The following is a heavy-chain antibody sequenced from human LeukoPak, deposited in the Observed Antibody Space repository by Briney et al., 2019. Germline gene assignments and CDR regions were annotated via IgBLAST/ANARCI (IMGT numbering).Heavy chain of an antibody. CDR1: GFTFSSYG. Sequence: GGSLRLSCAASGFTFSSYGMHWVRQAPGKGLEWVAVISYDGSNKYYADSVKGRFTISRDNSKNTLYLQMNSLRAEDTAVYYCAKDWGRYIVVVPPALDYWGQGTLVTVSS. CDR3: AKDWGRYIVVVPPALDY. CDR2: ISYDGSNK. J-gene: IGHJ4*02. V-gene: IGHV3-30*18. D-gene: IGHD2-2*01.